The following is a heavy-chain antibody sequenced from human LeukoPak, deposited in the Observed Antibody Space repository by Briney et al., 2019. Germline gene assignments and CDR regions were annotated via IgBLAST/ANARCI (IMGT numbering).Heavy chain of an antibody. J-gene: IGHJ4*02. CDR3: ARVRSGGSCYRSFDY. V-gene: IGHV3-74*01. D-gene: IGHD2-15*01. CDR1: GFTLSSYW. CDR2: INSDGSTT. Sequence: GGSLRLSCAASGFTLSSYWMHWVRQAPGKGLVWVSRINSDGSTTSYADSVKGRFTISRDNAKNSLYLQMNSLRAEDTALYYCARVRSGGSCYRSFDYWGQGTLVTVSS.